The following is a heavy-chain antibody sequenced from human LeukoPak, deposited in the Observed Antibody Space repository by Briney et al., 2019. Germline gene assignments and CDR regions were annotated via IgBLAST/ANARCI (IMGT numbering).Heavy chain of an antibody. CDR1: GFTFRSYG. Sequence: GGSLRLSCAASGFTFRSYGMHWVRQAPGKGLEWVAVISYDKTYEYYADSVKGRFTISGDDSKNTLNLQMNSLRAEDTAVYYCAKTYSSGWWDLDYRGQGTLVTVSS. V-gene: IGHV3-30*18. CDR3: AKTYSSGWWDLDY. J-gene: IGHJ4*02. D-gene: IGHD6-19*01. CDR2: ISYDKTYE.